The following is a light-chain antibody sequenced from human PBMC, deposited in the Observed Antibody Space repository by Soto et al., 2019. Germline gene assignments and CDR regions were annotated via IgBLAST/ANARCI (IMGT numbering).Light chain of an antibody. CDR2: DAS. J-gene: IGKJ4*01. CDR1: QSVSSY. Sequence: EIVLTQSPATLSLSPGERATLSCRASQSVSSYLSWYRQKPGQAPRLLIYDASNRATGIPARFSGSGSGTDFTPTISSLEPEDFAVYYCQQRSNWPLTFGGGTKVEIK. V-gene: IGKV3-11*01. CDR3: QQRSNWPLT.